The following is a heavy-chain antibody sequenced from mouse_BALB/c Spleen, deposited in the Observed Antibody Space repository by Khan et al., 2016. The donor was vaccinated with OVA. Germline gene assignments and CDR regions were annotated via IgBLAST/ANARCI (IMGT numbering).Heavy chain of an antibody. Sequence: QVQLQQSGPELVRPGVSVKISCKGSGYTFTDYALHWVKHSHAKSLEWIGIISTYSGNSNYNQRFKGKATMTVGKYSRTAYMELARLTSEESDFLYCAREHGNYGAFSYWGQGTLVTVAA. CDR1: GYTFTDYA. V-gene: IGHV1S137*01. J-gene: IGHJ3*01. CDR3: AREHGNYGAFSY. D-gene: IGHD2-1*01. CDR2: ISTYSGNS.